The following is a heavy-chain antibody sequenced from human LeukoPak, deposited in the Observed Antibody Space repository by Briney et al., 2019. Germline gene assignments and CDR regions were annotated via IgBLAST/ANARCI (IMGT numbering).Heavy chain of an antibody. CDR1: GFTFGDFA. Sequence: PGTSLRLSCAGSGFTFGDFAVHWVRQAPGKGLEWISGISFNSGNTAYAGSVKGRFTISRDNAKNSLYLQMDGRRPEDTAMYFCAKDSRPRSYYYYFYMDVWGKGTTVTVSS. J-gene: IGHJ6*03. CDR2: ISFNSGNT. CDR3: AKDSRPRSYYYYFYMDV. V-gene: IGHV3-9*01.